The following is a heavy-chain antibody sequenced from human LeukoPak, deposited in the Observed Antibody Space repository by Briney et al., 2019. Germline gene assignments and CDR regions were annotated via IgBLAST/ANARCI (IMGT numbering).Heavy chain of an antibody. CDR1: GFTVSSSY. J-gene: IGHJ4*02. V-gene: IGHV3-66*01. CDR2: IYSGGGT. D-gene: IGHD3-22*01. CDR3: ARNYYDSSAYYYFDY. Sequence: PGGSLRLSCAASGFTVSSSYMNWVRQAPGKGLELVSLIYSGGGTYYADSVKGRFTISRDNSKNTLYLQMNSPRAEDTAVYYCARNYYDSSAYYYFDYWGQGTLVTVSS.